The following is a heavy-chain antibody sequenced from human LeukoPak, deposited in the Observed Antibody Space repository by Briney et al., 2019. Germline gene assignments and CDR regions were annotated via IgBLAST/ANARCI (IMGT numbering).Heavy chain of an antibody. D-gene: IGHD1-1*01. V-gene: IGHV3-21*01. CDR2: ISSSGNNI. Sequence: GGSLRLSCAASGFTFRSYRMNWVRQAPGKGLEWVGSISSSGNNIYYADSVKGRFTISRDNSKNTLYLQMNSLRAEDTAVYYCAREGGGLAGTNAFDIWGQGTMVTVSS. CDR3: AREGGGLAGTNAFDI. CDR1: GFTFRSYR. J-gene: IGHJ3*02.